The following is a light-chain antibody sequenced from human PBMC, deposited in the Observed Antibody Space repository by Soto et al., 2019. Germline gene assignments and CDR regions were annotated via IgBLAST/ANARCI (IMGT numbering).Light chain of an antibody. CDR1: QSISRSY. V-gene: IGKV3-20*01. CDR3: QQYGSSPWT. CDR2: GAS. Sequence: EIVFTQSPGTLSLSPGERATLSCRASQSISRSYLAWYQQKPGQAPRLLIYGASSRATGIPDRFSGSGSGTDFTLTISRLEPEDFAVYYCQQYGSSPWTFGQGTKVXIK. J-gene: IGKJ1*01.